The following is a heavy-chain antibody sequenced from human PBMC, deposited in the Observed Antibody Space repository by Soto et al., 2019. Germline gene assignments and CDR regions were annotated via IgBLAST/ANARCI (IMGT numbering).Heavy chain of an antibody. CDR1: GFTFSSYS. Sequence: GGSLRLSCAASGFTFSSYSMNWVRQAPGKGLEWVSYISSSSSTIYYADSVKGRFTISRDNAKNSLYLQMNSLRAEDTAVYYCALNVVGVIVPGSFDYWGQGTLVTVSS. J-gene: IGHJ4*02. V-gene: IGHV3-48*01. CDR3: ALNVVGVIVPGSFDY. CDR2: ISSSSSTI. D-gene: IGHD3-16*02.